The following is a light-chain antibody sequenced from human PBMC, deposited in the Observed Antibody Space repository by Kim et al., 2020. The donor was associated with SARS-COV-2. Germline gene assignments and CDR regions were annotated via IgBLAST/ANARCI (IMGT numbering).Light chain of an antibody. V-gene: IGKV3-15*01. CDR3: QQYNNWLT. CDR2: GAS. Sequence: EIVMTQSPATLSVSPGERATLSCRASQSVSSNLAWYQQKPGQAPRLLIYGASTRATGIPARFSGSGSVTEFTLTISSLQSEDFAVYYCQQYNNWLTFGGGTKVDIK. CDR1: QSVSSN. J-gene: IGKJ4*01.